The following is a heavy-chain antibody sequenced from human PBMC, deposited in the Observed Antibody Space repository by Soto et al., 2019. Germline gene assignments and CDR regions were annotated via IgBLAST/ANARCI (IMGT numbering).Heavy chain of an antibody. CDR3: ARDSTLGWAEWIFDY. D-gene: IGHD3-3*01. J-gene: IGHJ4*02. V-gene: IGHV1-2*04. CDR1: GYTFTGYY. CDR2: INPNSGGT. Sequence: GASVKVSCKASGYTFTGYYIQWVRQAPGQGLEWMGWINPNSGGTNYAQKFQGWVTMTRDTSISTAYMELSRLRSDDTAVYYCARDSTLGWAEWIFDYWGQGTLVTVCS.